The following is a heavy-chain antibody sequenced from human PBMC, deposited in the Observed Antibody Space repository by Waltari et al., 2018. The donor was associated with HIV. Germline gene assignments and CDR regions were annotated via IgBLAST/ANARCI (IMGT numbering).Heavy chain of an antibody. D-gene: IGHD6-13*01. Sequence: QVQLQESGPGLVKPSATLSLTCTVSGGSISSYYWSWIRQPPGKGLEWVGYIYYRGSNNDNPAHKRRLTISVDTAKNQFALKLSTVTAADTAVYYCARLSSIAAAGMNYYYYGMDVWGQGTTVTVSS. CDR1: GGSISSYY. CDR2: IYYRGSN. V-gene: IGHV4-59*08. J-gene: IGHJ6*02. CDR3: ARLSSIAAAGMNYYYYGMDV.